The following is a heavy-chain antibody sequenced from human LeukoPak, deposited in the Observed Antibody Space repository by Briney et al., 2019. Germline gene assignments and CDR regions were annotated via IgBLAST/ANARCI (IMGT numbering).Heavy chain of an antibody. CDR2: IYYSGST. V-gene: IGHV4-59*13. CDR3: ARDRGAVAGKYYFDY. CDR1: GGSISSYY. Sequence: SETLSLTCTVSGGSISSYYWSWIRQPPGKGLEWIGYIYYSGSTNYNPSLKSRVTISVDTSKNQFSLKLSSVTAADTAVYYCARDRGAVAGKYYFDYWGQRTLVTVSS. D-gene: IGHD6-19*01. J-gene: IGHJ4*02.